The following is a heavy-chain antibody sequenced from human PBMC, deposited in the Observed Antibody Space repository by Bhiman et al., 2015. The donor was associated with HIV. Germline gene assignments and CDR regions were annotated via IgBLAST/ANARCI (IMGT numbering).Heavy chain of an antibody. Sequence: QVQLVESGGGLVKPGGSLRLSCAASGFTFSDYYMSWIRQAPGKGLEWLTFIRYDGNNKYYADSVKGRFTISRDNSKNTLYLQVTSLRDEDTAVYYCAKELWSGYYVLDFWGQGTLVTVS. J-gene: IGHJ4*02. D-gene: IGHD3-3*01. CDR3: AKELWSGYYVLDF. CDR1: GFTFSDYY. CDR2: IRYDGNNK. V-gene: IGHV3-30*02.